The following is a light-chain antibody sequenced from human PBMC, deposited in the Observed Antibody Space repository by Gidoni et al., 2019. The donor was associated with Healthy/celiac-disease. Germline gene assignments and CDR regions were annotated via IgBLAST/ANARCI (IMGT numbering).Light chain of an antibody. V-gene: IGKV1-9*01. CDR3: QQLNSYPST. Sequence: DIQLTQSPSFLSASVGDRVTITCRASQGISSYLAWYQQKPGKAPKLLIYDASTLQSGVPSRFSGSGSGTEFTLTISSLQPEDFATYYCQQLNSYPSTFGQGTKVEIK. CDR1: QGISSY. J-gene: IGKJ1*01. CDR2: DAS.